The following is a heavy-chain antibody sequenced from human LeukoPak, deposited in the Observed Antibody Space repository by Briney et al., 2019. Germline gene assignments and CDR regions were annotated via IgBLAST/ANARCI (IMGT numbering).Heavy chain of an antibody. J-gene: IGHJ3*02. CDR3: ARAVTFGGRDAFDI. CDR1: GFTFSSYA. CDR2: ISYDGSNK. D-gene: IGHD4-23*01. V-gene: IGHV3-30-3*01. Sequence: PGGSLRLSCAASGFTFSSYAMHWVRQAPGKGLEWVAVISYDGSNKYYADSVKGRFTIPRDNSKNTLYLQMNSLRAEDTAVYYCARAVTFGGRDAFDIWGQGTMVTVSS.